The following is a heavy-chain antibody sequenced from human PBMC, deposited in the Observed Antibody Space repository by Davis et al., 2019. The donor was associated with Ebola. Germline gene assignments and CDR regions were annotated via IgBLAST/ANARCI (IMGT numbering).Heavy chain of an antibody. V-gene: IGHV6-1*01. CDR3: ARGWLRSAFDQ. CDR2: TYYSSKWYT. D-gene: IGHD5-12*01. Sequence: PSETLSLTCAISGVSVSGSSVAWNWIRQSPSRGLVWLGRTYYSSKWYTESALSVKSRITISADTAKNQFSLHLNSVTPEDTAVNYCARGWLRSAFDQWGQGTLVTVSS. CDR1: GVSVSGSSVA. J-gene: IGHJ4*02.